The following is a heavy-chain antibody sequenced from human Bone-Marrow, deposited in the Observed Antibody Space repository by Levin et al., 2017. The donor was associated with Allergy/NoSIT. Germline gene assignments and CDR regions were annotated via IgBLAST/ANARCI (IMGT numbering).Heavy chain of an antibody. Sequence: GGSLRLSCAASGFTFSSYWMSWVRQAPGKGLEWVANIKQDGSEKYYVDSVKGRFTISRDNAKNSLYLQMNSLRAEDTAVYYCARETLSDYYDSSGYSRNLYWFDPWGQGTLVTVSS. CDR2: IKQDGSEK. CDR1: GFTFSSYW. D-gene: IGHD3-22*01. J-gene: IGHJ5*02. CDR3: ARETLSDYYDSSGYSRNLYWFDP. V-gene: IGHV3-7*01.